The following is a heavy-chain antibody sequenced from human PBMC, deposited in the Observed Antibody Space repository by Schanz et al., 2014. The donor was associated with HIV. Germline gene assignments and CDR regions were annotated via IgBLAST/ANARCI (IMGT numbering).Heavy chain of an antibody. CDR3: ARAQGYCAGSTCYSWYYFDS. J-gene: IGHJ4*02. CDR1: GFTFDDYA. CDR2: ISWNSGSI. D-gene: IGHD2-21*02. Sequence: EVQLVESGGGVIRPGGSLRLSCAASGFTFDDYAMHWVRQVPGKGLEWVSGISWNSGSIGYADSVKGRFTISRDNAKNSLYLQMNSLRFEDTALYYCARAQGYCAGSTCYSWYYFDSWGQGTPVIVSS. V-gene: IGHV3-9*01.